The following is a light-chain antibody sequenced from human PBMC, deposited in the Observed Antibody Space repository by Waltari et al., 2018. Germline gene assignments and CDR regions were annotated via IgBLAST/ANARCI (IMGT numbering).Light chain of an antibody. CDR2: KAS. V-gene: IGKV1-5*03. CDR3: QHYDDYPPT. CDR1: QRISTW. J-gene: IGKJ4*01. Sequence: DIQMTQSPSKLFASVGDRVTTTSRASQRISTWLDWYQQKPGKAPKLLIYKASTLNSDVPSRFSGSGSGTEFTLTISSLQPDDFATFYCQHYDDYPPTFGGGTKVEIK.